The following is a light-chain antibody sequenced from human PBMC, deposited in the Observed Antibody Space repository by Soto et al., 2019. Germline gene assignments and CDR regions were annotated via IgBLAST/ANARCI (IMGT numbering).Light chain of an antibody. CDR3: NERYGLHSWT. CDR2: AAS. CDR1: QSISSY. J-gene: IGKJ1*01. V-gene: IGKV1-39*01. Sequence: DIQMTQSPSSLSASVGDRVTITCRASQSISSYLNWYQQKPGKAPKLLIYAASSLRSGVPSRFSGSGSGTDFTLTISSLQPEEFVTYYCNERYGLHSWTFRQGTNVDIK.